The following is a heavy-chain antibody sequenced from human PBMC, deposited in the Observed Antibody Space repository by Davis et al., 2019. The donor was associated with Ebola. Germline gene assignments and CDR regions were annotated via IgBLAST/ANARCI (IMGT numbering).Heavy chain of an antibody. CDR1: GGSISSHY. Sequence: SETLSLTCSVSGGSISSHYWSWIRQPPGKGLEWLGYIYYSGSTNYNPSLKSRVTISVDTSKNQFSLKLTSVTAADTAVYYCASFTFGRGGYWGQGTLVNVSS. D-gene: IGHD3-16*01. J-gene: IGHJ4*02. CDR2: IYYSGST. CDR3: ASFTFGRGGY. V-gene: IGHV4-59*11.